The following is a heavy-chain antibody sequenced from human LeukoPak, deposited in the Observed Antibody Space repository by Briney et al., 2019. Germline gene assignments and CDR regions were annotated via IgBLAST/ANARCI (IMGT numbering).Heavy chain of an antibody. Sequence: SVKVSCKASGGTFINYAISWVRQAPGQGLEWMGGIIPIFGTANYAQKFQGRVTMTRDMSTSTVYMELSSLRSEDTAVYYCARGHGSGSSYFDYWGQGTLVTVSS. J-gene: IGHJ4*02. CDR1: GGTFINYA. CDR2: IIPIFGTA. V-gene: IGHV1-69*05. CDR3: ARGHGSGSSYFDY. D-gene: IGHD3-10*01.